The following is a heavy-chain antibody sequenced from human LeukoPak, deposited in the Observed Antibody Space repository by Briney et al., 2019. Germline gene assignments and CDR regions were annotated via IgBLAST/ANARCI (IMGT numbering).Heavy chain of an antibody. CDR1: GFTFSTYA. CDR3: VKDRCDRTTCPEV. V-gene: IGHV3-23*01. J-gene: IGHJ4*02. Sequence: PGGSLRLSCTASGFTFSTYAMSWVRQAPGEGLEWVSGISGSGGSTYYTDSVKGRFTISRDNSKNTLHLQMSSLRAEDTALYDCVKDRCDRTTCPEVWGQGTLVTVSS. CDR2: ISGSGGST. D-gene: IGHD2-2*01.